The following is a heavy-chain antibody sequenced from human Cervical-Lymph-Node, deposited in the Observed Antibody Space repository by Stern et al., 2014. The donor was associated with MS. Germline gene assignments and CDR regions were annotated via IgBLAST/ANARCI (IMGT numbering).Heavy chain of an antibody. J-gene: IGHJ4*02. CDR2: ISPTGDPI. CDR3: ARERGASSWHDY. D-gene: IGHD6-13*01. CDR1: GFTFSNSY. Sequence: MQLVESGGGLVKPGGSLRLSCAASGFTFSNSYMTWIRQAPGKGLEWISYISPTGDPIYYADSVKGRFTISRDNAQHSLYLQMNSLRAEDTAVYYCARERGASSWHDYWGQGTLVTVSS. V-gene: IGHV3-11*01.